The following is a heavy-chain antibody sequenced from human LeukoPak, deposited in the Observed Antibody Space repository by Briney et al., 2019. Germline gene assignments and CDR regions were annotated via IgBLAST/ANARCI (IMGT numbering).Heavy chain of an antibody. CDR1: GYTLTSYD. Sequence: GASVNVSCKASGYTLTSYDIQWVRHATRQGLEWMGWMNTNSGNTGYAQKFQGRVTMTRNTSISTAYMELSSLRSEDTAVYYCARGPSRVTMVRGLASHWFDPWGQGTLVTVSS. CDR2: MNTNSGNT. J-gene: IGHJ5*02. CDR3: ARGPSRVTMVRGLASHWFDP. D-gene: IGHD3-10*01. V-gene: IGHV1-8*01.